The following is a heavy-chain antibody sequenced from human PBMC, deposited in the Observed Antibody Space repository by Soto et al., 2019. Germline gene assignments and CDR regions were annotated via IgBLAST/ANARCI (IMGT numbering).Heavy chain of an antibody. CDR3: ARDAPIITQYSGYDYYYFDY. V-gene: IGHV1-18*01. D-gene: IGHD5-12*01. J-gene: IGHJ4*02. CDR2: ISAYNGNT. Sequence: ASVKVSCKASGYTFTSYGINWVRQAPGQGLEWMGWISAYNGNTNYAQKLQGRVTMTTDTSTSTAYMELRSLRSDDTAVYYCARDAPIITQYSGYDYYYFDYWGQGTLVTVSS. CDR1: GYTFTSYG.